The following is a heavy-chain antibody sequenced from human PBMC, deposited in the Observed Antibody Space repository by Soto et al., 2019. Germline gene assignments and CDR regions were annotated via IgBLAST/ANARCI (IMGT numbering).Heavy chain of an antibody. D-gene: IGHD1-26*01. CDR1: SGSIDNVDG. CDR2: TSHDGVT. J-gene: IGHJ4*02. V-gene: IGHV4-4*02. CDR3: ARAQNSSGNYYPFDY. Sequence: SETLSLTCGVASGSIDNVDGWSWVRQSPGKGLEWIAETSHDGVTNYHPSLEGRVTISIDKSKNQFYLDLNSVTASDPSVYLGARAQNSSGNYYPFDYWGQGTLFTVSS.